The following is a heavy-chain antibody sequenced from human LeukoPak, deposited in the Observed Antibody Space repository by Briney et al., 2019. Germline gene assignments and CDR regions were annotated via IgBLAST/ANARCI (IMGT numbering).Heavy chain of an antibody. Sequence: SVKVSCKASGGTFSSYAISWVRQAPGQGLEWMGRIIPILGIANYAQKFQGRVTITADKSTSTAYMELSSLRSEDTAVYYCAREMFRAAAGTRGFDYWGQGTLVTVSS. CDR1: GGTFSSYA. CDR3: AREMFRAAAGTRGFDY. J-gene: IGHJ4*02. D-gene: IGHD6-13*01. V-gene: IGHV1-69*04. CDR2: IIPILGIA.